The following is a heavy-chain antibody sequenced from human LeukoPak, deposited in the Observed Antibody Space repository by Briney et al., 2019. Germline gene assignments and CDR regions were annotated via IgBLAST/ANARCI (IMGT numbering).Heavy chain of an antibody. CDR1: GGSISSGSHY. Sequence: PSETLSLTCTVSGGSISSGSHYWNWIRQPAGKGPEWIGHIYTTGTTDYNPSLKSRVTMSIDTSKNQFSLKLNSVTAADTAIYYCARDAKYYYGSRTYFFFEYWGQGTPLSVSS. D-gene: IGHD3-10*01. V-gene: IGHV4-61*09. CDR3: ARDAKYYYGSRTYFFFEY. CDR2: IYTTGTT. J-gene: IGHJ4*02.